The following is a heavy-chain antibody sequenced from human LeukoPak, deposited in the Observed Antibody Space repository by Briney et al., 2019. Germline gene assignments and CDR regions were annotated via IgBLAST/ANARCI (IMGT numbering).Heavy chain of an antibody. V-gene: IGHV1-2*02. CDR2: INPNSGGT. Sequence: ASVKVSCKASGYTFTGYYMHWVRQAPGQGLEWMGWINPNSGGTNYAQKFQGRVTMTRDTSISTAYMELSRLRSDDTAAYYCARGDVVVVAAMLFDYWGQGTLVTVSS. D-gene: IGHD2-15*01. CDR3: ARGDVVVVAAMLFDY. J-gene: IGHJ4*02. CDR1: GYTFTGYY.